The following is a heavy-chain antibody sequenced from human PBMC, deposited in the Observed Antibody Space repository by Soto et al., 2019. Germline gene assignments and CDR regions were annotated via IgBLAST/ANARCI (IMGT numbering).Heavy chain of an antibody. D-gene: IGHD2-21*02. Sequence: PSETLSLTCTVSGASIRSTDYYWSWIRQAPGKGLEWIGYDYYTGSTYYNPSLMSRLTISVDTSKNQFSLKLTSVTAAETAVYYCVRTAREGAVAPHWFDRWGQGTQVTVSS. V-gene: IGHV4-30-4*01. CDR1: GASIRSTDYY. CDR2: DYYTGST. CDR3: VRTAREGAVAPHWFDR. J-gene: IGHJ5*02.